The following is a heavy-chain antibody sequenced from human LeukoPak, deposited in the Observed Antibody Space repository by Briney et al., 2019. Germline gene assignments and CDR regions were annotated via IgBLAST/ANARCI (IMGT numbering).Heavy chain of an antibody. J-gene: IGHJ4*02. D-gene: IGHD3-16*02. CDR2: ISGSGGST. Sequence: GGSLRLSCAASGFTFSSYAKSWVRQAPGKGLEWVSAISGSGGSTYYADSVKGRFTISRDNSKNTLYLQMNSLRAEDTAVYYCAKSPPKEYDYVWGSYRPPANYWGQGTLVTVSS. CDR3: AKSPPKEYDYVWGSYRPPANY. V-gene: IGHV3-23*01. CDR1: GFTFSSYA.